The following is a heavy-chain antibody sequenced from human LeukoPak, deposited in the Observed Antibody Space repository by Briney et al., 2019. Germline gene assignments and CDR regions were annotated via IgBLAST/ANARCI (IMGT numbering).Heavy chain of an antibody. CDR3: ARGDGYHRL. D-gene: IGHD5-24*01. CDR1: GFTFTTYW. Sequence: GGSLRLSCAASGFTFTTYWMTWVRQAPGKGLEWVAKVKQDGSEKYYVDSVKGRFTISGDNAKNSLSLQMNSLRVEDTAVYFCARGDGYHRLWGQGTLVTVSS. CDR2: VKQDGSEK. J-gene: IGHJ4*02. V-gene: IGHV3-7*01.